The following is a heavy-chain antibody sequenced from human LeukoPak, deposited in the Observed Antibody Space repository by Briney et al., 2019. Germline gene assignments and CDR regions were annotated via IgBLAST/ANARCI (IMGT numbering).Heavy chain of an antibody. CDR1: GASISSYY. V-gene: IGHV4-59*08. J-gene: IGHJ4*02. Sequence: PSETLSLTCTVSGASISSYYWSWIRQPPGKGVEWIGFLYDSGSTNYNPSLKSRVTISVDTSKNQFSLNLSSVTAADTAVYYCAKHGGGWTFDYWGQGTLVTVSS. CDR2: LYDSGST. CDR3: AKHGGGWTFDY. D-gene: IGHD3-16*01.